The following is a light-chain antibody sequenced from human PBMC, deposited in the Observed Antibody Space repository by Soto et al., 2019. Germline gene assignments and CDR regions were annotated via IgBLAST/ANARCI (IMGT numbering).Light chain of an antibody. CDR1: QSVLYSSNNKNY. J-gene: IGKJ1*01. Sequence: DFVMTQSPDSLAVSLGERATINCKPSQSVLYSSNNKNYLAWYQQKPGQPPKLLIYWASTRESGVPDRFSGSGSGTEFTLTISSLQSEDFAVYYCQQYNNWPRTFGQGTKV. CDR3: QQYNNWPRT. V-gene: IGKV4-1*01. CDR2: WAS.